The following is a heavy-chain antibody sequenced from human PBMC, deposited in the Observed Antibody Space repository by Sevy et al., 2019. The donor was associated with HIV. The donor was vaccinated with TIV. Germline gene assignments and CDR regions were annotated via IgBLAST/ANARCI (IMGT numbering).Heavy chain of an antibody. CDR3: ARAGGWGNINHSNQILDI. D-gene: IGHD3-16*01. J-gene: IGHJ3*02. CDR1: EFIFTGYW. CDR2: IDQDGSDK. Sequence: GGSLRLSCAASEFIFTGYWMNWVRQAPGKGLEWVANIDQDGSDKRYVDSVRGRFTISRDTANNFLYLQMSSLRADDTAVYYCARAGGWGNINHSNQILDIWGHGTKVTVSS. V-gene: IGHV3-7*01.